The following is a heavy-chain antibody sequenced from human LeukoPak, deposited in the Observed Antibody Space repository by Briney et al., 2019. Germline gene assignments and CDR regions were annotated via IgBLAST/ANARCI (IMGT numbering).Heavy chain of an antibody. CDR2: IYYSGST. CDR1: GDSVSSASYY. CDR3: ARAPIPYDRSRTDYRFDP. D-gene: IGHD3-16*01. Sequence: SETLSLTCTVSGDSVSSASYYWSWIRQPPGKGLEWIGYIYYSGSTKYNPSLKSRVTISVDTSKNQFSLKLSSVTAADTAVYYCARAPIPYDRSRTDYRFDPWGQGTLVTVAS. V-gene: IGHV4-61*01. J-gene: IGHJ5*02.